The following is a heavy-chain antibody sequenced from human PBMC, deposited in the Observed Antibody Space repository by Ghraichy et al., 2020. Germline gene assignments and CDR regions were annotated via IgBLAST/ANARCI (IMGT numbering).Heavy chain of an antibody. CDR3: ASHSSGYYFRFDY. D-gene: IGHD3-22*01. CDR2: INHSGST. Sequence: SETLSLTCAVYGGSFSGYYWSWIRQPPGKGLEWIGEINHSGSTNYNPSLKSRVTISVDTSKNQFSLKLSSVTAADTAVYYCASHSSGYYFRFDYWGQGTLVTVSS. CDR1: GGSFSGYY. J-gene: IGHJ4*02. V-gene: IGHV4-34*01.